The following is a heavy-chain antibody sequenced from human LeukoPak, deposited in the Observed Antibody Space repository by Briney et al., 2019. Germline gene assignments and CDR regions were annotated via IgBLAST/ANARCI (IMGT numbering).Heavy chain of an antibody. V-gene: IGHV4-39*07. J-gene: IGHJ4*02. CDR3: ARGQRNPDY. CDR1: GGSISSSSYY. D-gene: IGHD6-25*01. CDR2: IYHSGST. Sequence: SETLSLTCTVSGGSISSSSYYWGWIRQPPGKGLEWIGSIYHSGSTYYNPSLKSRVTISVDTSKNQFSLKLSSVTAADTAVYYCARGQRNPDYWGQGTLVTVSS.